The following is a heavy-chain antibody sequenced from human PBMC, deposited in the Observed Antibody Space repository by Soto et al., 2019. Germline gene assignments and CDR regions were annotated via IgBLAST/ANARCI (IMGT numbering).Heavy chain of an antibody. D-gene: IGHD3-3*01. J-gene: IGHJ4*02. Sequence: PSETLSLTCTVSSDSFSSGDYFWSWIRQTPEKGLEWIAYIYYSGSSHYNPSLKSRVTISVDTSKNQFSLKLSSVTAADTAVYYCARFTIFGVVMNFDYWGQGTLVTVSS. CDR3: ARFTIFGVVMNFDY. CDR2: IYYSGSS. CDR1: SDSFSSGDYF. V-gene: IGHV4-30-4*01.